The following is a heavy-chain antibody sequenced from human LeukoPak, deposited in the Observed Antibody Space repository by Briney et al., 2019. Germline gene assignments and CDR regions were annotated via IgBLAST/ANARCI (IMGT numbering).Heavy chain of an antibody. Sequence: SETLSLTCTVSGGSISSGGYYWSWIRQHPGKGLEWIGYIYYSGSTYHNPSLKSRVTISVDTSKNQFSLKLSSVTAADTAVYYCAGELSPLDVFTYYYDSSGSGAFDIWGQGTMVTVSS. V-gene: IGHV4-31*03. CDR2: IYYSGST. CDR3: AGELSPLDVFTYYYDSSGSGAFDI. D-gene: IGHD3-22*01. J-gene: IGHJ3*02. CDR1: GGSISSGGYY.